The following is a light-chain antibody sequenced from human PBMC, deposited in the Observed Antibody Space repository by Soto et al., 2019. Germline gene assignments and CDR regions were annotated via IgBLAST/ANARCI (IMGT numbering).Light chain of an antibody. J-gene: IGLJ2*01. Sequence: QSVLTQPRSVSGSPGQSVTISCTGTISDVAGYNYVSWYQHHPGKAPKLLISDVTKRPSWVPDRFSGSKSGSTASLTISGLQAEDEAVYYCSSYAGSNNLVFGGGTKLTVL. CDR3: SSYAGSNNLV. CDR2: DVT. V-gene: IGLV2-11*01. CDR1: ISDVAGYNY.